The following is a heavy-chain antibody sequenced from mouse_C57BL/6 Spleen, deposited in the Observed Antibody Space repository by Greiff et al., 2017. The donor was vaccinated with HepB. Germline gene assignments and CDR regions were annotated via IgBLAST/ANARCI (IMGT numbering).Heavy chain of an antibody. CDR1: GYTFTDYY. Sequence: EVQLQQSGPELVKPGASVKISCKASGYTFTDYYMNWVKQSHGKSLEWIGDINPNNGGTSYNQKFKGKATLTVDKSSSTAYMELRSLTSEDSAVYYCARRGGSIYYDYDVGYFDVWGTGTTVTVSS. V-gene: IGHV1-26*01. CDR3: ARRGGSIYYDYDVGYFDV. CDR2: INPNNGGT. D-gene: IGHD2-4*01. J-gene: IGHJ1*03.